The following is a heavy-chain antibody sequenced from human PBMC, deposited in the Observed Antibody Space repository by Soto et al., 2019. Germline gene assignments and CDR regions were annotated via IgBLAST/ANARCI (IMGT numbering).Heavy chain of an antibody. D-gene: IGHD3-22*01. J-gene: IGHJ1*01. CDR2: ISAYNGNT. V-gene: IGHV1-18*04. Sequence: ASVKVSCKASGYTFSGYYMYWVRQAPGQGLEWMGWISAYNGNTNYAQKLQGRVTMTTDTSTSTAYMELRSLRSDDTAVYYCARGPISDSSGYYLGDEYFQHWGQGTLVTVSS. CDR1: GYTFSGYY. CDR3: ARGPISDSSGYYLGDEYFQH.